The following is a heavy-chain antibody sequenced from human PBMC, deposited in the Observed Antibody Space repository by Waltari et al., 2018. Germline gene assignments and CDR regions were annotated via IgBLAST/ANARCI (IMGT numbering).Heavy chain of an antibody. CDR2: IKDDGSEK. CDR3: ARDPHYSNFDY. Sequence: EVHLVESGGGLVQPGGSLRLSCAASGFTFSTYWMTWVRQAPGKGLEWLANIKDDGSEKNYVDSGKGRFTISRDNAKNSLYLQMNSLRAEDTAVYYCARDPHYSNFDYWGQGTLVTVSS. V-gene: IGHV3-7*01. J-gene: IGHJ4*02. D-gene: IGHD4-4*01. CDR1: GFTFSTYW.